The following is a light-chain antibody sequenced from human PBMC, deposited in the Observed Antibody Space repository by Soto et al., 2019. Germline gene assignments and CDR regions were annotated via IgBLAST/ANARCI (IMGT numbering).Light chain of an antibody. V-gene: IGKV3-20*01. CDR3: QQYGSSTGT. CDR2: GAS. Sequence: EIVLTQSPGTLSLSPGERATLSCRASQSVSSSYLAWYQQKSGQAPSLLIFGASSRATGIPDRFSGSGFGTDFTLTISRLEPEDFAVYYCQQYGSSTGTFGQGTKLEIK. CDR1: QSVSSSY. J-gene: IGKJ2*01.